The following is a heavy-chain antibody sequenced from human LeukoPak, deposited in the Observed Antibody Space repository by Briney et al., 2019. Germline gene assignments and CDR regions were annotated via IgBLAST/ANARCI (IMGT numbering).Heavy chain of an antibody. V-gene: IGHV4-61*02. D-gene: IGHD2-15*01. CDR1: GGSISSGSYY. CDR2: IYTSGST. Sequence: PSQTLSLTCTVSGGSISSGSYYWSWIRQPAGKGLEWIGRIYTSGSTNYNPSLKSRVIISVDTSKNQFSLELSSVTAADTAVYYCAREDRYCSGGSCYSWGQGTLVTVSS. J-gene: IGHJ4*02. CDR3: AREDRYCSGGSCYS.